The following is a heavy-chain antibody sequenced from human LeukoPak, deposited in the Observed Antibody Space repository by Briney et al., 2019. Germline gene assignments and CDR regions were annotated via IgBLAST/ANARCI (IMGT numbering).Heavy chain of an antibody. D-gene: IGHD5-12*01. V-gene: IGHV3-23*01. CDR1: GFTFSGYA. J-gene: IGHJ4*02. CDR2: ISAGGDTT. CDR3: ARWIYYFDS. Sequence: GGSLRLSCAASGFTFSGYAINWVRQAPGKGLEWVSAISAGGDTTLYAESVKGRFTISRDNSRNTLYLQMNNLRAEDTAIYHCARWIYYFDSWGQGTLVTVSS.